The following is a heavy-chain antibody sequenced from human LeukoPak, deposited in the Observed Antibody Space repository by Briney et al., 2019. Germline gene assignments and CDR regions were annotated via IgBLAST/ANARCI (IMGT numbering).Heavy chain of an antibody. CDR1: GFTFSSYA. V-gene: IGHV3-23*01. CDR2: ISGSGGST. Sequence: GGSLRLSCAASGFTFSSYAMSWVRQAPGKGLEWVSAISGSGGSTYYADSVKGRFTISRDNSKNTLYLQVNSLRAEDTAVYYCATYQLLLSLLFWGQGTLVTVSS. D-gene: IGHD2-2*01. CDR3: ATYQLLLSLLF. J-gene: IGHJ4*02.